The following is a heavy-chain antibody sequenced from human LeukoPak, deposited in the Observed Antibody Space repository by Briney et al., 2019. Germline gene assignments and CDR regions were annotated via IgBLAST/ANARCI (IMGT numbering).Heavy chain of an antibody. Sequence: VSAISGSGGSTYYADSVKGRFTISRDNSKNTLYLQMNSLRAEDTAVYYCAKGRAAMGYFDYWGQGTLVTVSS. CDR2: ISGSGGST. CDR3: AKGRAAMGYFDY. J-gene: IGHJ4*02. V-gene: IGHV3-23*01. D-gene: IGHD5-18*01.